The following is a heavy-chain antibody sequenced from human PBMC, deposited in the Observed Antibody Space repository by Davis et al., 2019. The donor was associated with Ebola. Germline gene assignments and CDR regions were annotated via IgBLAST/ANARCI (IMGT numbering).Heavy chain of an antibody. CDR3: ARRAAGGFDY. V-gene: IGHV4-59*08. J-gene: IGHJ4*02. CDR2: IYHSGST. Sequence: PSETLSLTCTVSGGSISSYYWSWIRQPPGKGLEWIGSIYHSGSTYYNPSLKSRVTISVDTSKNQFSLKLSSVTAADTAVYYCARRAAGGFDYWGQGTLVTVSS. CDR1: GGSISSYY. D-gene: IGHD6-13*01.